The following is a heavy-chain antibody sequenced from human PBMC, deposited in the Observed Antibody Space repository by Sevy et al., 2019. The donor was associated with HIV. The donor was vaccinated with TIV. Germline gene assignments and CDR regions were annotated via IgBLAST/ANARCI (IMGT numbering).Heavy chain of an antibody. CDR3: ARGSTGGPRESSVWTPRGRRFDY. D-gene: IGHD6-19*01. J-gene: IGHJ4*02. V-gene: IGHV4-34*01. CDR2: INHSGST. CDR1: GGSFSGYY. Sequence: LSQPSETLSLTCAVYGGSFSGYYWSWIRQPPGKGLEWIGEINHSGSTNYNPSLKSRVTISVDTSKNQFSLKLSSVTAAATAVYYCARGSTGGPRESSVWTPRGRRFDYWGQGTLVTVSS.